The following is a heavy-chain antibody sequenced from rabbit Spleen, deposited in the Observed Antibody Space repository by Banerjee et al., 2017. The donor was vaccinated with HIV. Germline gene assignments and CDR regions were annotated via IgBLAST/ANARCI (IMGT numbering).Heavy chain of an antibody. D-gene: IGHD4-1*01. Sequence: QEQLKETGGGLVQPGGSLTLSCKASGFVFSSYGVSWVRQAPGKGLEWIGYIDPIFHSTIYANGVNGRFTISRENTQNTVTLQLNSLTAADTATYFSVREVAARFGLWGQGALVTVS. CDR2: IDPIFHST. V-gene: IGHV1S47*01. CDR3: VREVAARFGL. J-gene: IGHJ4*01. CDR1: GFVFSSYG.